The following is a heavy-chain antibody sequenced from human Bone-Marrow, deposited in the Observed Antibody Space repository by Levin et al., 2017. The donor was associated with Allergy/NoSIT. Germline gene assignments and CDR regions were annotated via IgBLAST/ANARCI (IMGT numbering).Heavy chain of an antibody. CDR3: ARQVYGGPQLYYYMDV. D-gene: IGHD2-21*01. Sequence: GESLKISCKGFGYSFSSHWIGWMRQTPGTGLEWMGIIYPDDSNIKYNPSFEGQVTISADKAISTAYLQWTSLKASDSGKYYCARQVYGGPQLYYYMDVWGMGTTVTVSS. CDR2: IYPDDSNI. CDR1: GYSFSSHW. J-gene: IGHJ6*03. V-gene: IGHV5-51*01.